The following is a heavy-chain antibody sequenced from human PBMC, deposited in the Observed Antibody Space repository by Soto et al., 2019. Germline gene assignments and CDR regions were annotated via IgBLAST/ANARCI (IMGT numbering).Heavy chain of an antibody. CDR1: GFTLSDHY. CDR3: ASEGWFGGIGY. J-gene: IGHJ4*02. D-gene: IGHD3-10*01. V-gene: IGHV3-72*01. CDR2: SRDKAQGYST. Sequence: GGSLRLSCAGSGFTLSDHYIDWVRQAPGKGLEWVGRSRDKAQGYSTAYAASVKGRFTTSRDESKNSVYLQMKSLRAEDTAVYYCASEGWFGGIGYWGQGTLVTVSS.